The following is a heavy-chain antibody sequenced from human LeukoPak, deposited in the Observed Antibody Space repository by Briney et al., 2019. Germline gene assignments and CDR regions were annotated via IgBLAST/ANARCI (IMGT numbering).Heavy chain of an antibody. Sequence: PGGSLRLSCAASGFTFSSYGMHWVRQAPGKGLEWGAVISYDGSNKYYADSVKGRFTISRDNSKNTLYLQMNSLRAEDTAVYYCAKTTMVRGSLVGDYYYGMDVWGQGTTVTVSS. D-gene: IGHD3-10*01. V-gene: IGHV3-30*18. CDR2: ISYDGSNK. CDR3: AKTTMVRGSLVGDYYYGMDV. CDR1: GFTFSSYG. J-gene: IGHJ6*02.